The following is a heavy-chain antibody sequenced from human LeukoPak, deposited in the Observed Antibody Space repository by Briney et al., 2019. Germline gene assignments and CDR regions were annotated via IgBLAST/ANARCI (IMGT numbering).Heavy chain of an antibody. CDR1: GFXFSSYG. V-gene: IGHV3-30*18. D-gene: IGHD5-12*01. J-gene: IGHJ6*02. Sequence: PGRSLRLSCAASGFXFSSYGMHWVRQAPGKGLEWVGVISYDGSNKYYADAVKGRFTISRDNSKNTLYLQMNSLRAEDTAVYYCAKGPSGRIVATMDYSMDVWGQGTTVTVSS. CDR2: ISYDGSNK. CDR3: AKGPSGRIVATMDYSMDV.